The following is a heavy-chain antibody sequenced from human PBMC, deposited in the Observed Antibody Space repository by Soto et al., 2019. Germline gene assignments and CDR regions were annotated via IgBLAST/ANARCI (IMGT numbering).Heavy chain of an antibody. CDR2: ISYTGSA. V-gene: IGHV4-59*01. J-gene: IGHJ6*02. CDR1: GGSINYSY. CDR3: ARVNYGDYYYGMDV. D-gene: IGHD4-17*01. Sequence: SETLSLTCTVSGGSINYSYWTWIRQPPGKGLEWIGYISYTGSANYNASLKSRLAISVDTSKNQFSLKLSSVTAADTALYYCARVNYGDYYYGMDVWGQGTTVTVSS.